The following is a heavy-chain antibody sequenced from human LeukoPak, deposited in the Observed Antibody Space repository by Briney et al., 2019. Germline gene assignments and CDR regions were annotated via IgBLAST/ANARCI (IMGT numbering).Heavy chain of an antibody. J-gene: IGHJ4*02. V-gene: IGHV1-46*01. CDR2: INPSGGST. D-gene: IGHD2-15*01. Sequence: ASVKVSCKASGYTFTSYYMHWVRQAPEQGLEWLGIINPSGGSTTYAQKFQGRVTMTRDTSTSTVYMELSSLRSEDTAVYYCARPIGGGGWYYFDYWGRGTLVTVSS. CDR3: ARPIGGGGWYYFDY. CDR1: GYTFTSYY.